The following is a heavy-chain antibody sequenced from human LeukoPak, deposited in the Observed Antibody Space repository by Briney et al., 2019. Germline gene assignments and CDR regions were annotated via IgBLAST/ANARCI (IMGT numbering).Heavy chain of an antibody. CDR2: IYTSGST. CDR1: GGSISSYY. Sequence: SETLSLTCTVSGGSISSYYWSWIRQPAGKGLEWIGRIYTSGSTNYNPSLKSRVTMSVDTSKNQFSLKLSSVTAADTAVYYCARGVTKLRFLEWLSNYYYMDVWGKGTTVTVSS. J-gene: IGHJ6*03. V-gene: IGHV4-4*07. CDR3: ARGVTKLRFLEWLSNYYYMDV. D-gene: IGHD3-3*01.